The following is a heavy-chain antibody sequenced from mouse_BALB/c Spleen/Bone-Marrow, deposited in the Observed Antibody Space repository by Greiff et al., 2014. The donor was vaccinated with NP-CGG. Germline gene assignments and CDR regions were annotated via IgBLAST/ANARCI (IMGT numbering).Heavy chain of an antibody. CDR1: GYTFTSYW. V-gene: IGHV1-7*01. CDR3: ATGHYAMDS. Sequence: QVQLQQSGAELAKPGASVKMSCKASGYTFTSYWMHWVKQRPGQGLEWIGYINPTSGYTDYNQKFKDKATLTADKSSSTAYMQLGSLTSEDSAVYYCATGHYAMDSWGQGSSVTVSS. CDR2: INPTSGYT. J-gene: IGHJ4*01.